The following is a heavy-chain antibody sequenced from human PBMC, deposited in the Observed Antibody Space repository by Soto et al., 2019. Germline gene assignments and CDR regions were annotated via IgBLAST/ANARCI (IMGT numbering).Heavy chain of an antibody. CDR1: GFTFHNYA. CDR2: ISGSGGST. CDR3: ARGPRPILRSFDWISKIGAFDV. V-gene: IGHV3-23*01. J-gene: IGHJ3*01. Sequence: EEQLMESGGGWVQPGGSLTLSCAASGFTFHNYAMSWVRRAPGKGLEWVSGISGSGGSTHYADSVKGRFTISRDNSNETVFLQMNSLRGDDMAVYYCARGPRPILRSFDWISKIGAFDVWGQGRLVTVSS. D-gene: IGHD3-9*01.